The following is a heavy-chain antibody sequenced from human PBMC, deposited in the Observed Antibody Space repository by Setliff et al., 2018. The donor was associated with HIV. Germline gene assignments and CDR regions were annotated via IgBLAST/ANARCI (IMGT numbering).Heavy chain of an antibody. CDR2: IWYDGSST. CDR1: TFTFSTYG. Sequence: GRSRRLSSAPYTFTFSTYGMPWVSQVPGKGLEWVAMIWYDGSSTYYADSVKGPFTISRDNSNSTLYLQMNSLRVEDKAVYYCARDRMPHSTLWGCESWGQGTLVTVSS. D-gene: IGHD2-21*01. V-gene: IGHV3-33*01. J-gene: IGHJ4*02. CDR3: ARDRMPHSTLWGCES.